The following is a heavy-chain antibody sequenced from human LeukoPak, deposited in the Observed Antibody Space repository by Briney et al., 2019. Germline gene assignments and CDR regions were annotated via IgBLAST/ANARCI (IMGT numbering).Heavy chain of an antibody. V-gene: IGHV4-30-2*01. J-gene: IGHJ4*02. Sequence: PSQTLSLTCNVSGGSINNGGYYWSWIRQPPGKGLEWIGYVYQSESTYYNPSLTSRVTILVDTSKDQFSLKLTSVTAADTAVYYCARGDIAVAGNYYFDYWGQGTLVTVSS. CDR3: ARGDIAVAGNYYFDY. D-gene: IGHD6-19*01. CDR1: GGSINNGGYY. CDR2: VYQSEST.